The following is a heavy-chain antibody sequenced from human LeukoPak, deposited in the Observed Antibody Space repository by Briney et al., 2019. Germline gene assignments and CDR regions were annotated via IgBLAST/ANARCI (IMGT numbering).Heavy chain of an antibody. Sequence: PGGSLRLSCAASGFTVSSNYMNWVRQAPGKGLEWVSYISSSSSTIYYADSVKGRFTISRDNAKNSLYLQMNSLRAEDTAVYYCARDPHGSGTMGYWGQGTLVTVSS. J-gene: IGHJ4*02. V-gene: IGHV3-48*04. CDR1: GFTVSSNY. D-gene: IGHD3-10*01. CDR3: ARDPHGSGTMGY. CDR2: ISSSSSTI.